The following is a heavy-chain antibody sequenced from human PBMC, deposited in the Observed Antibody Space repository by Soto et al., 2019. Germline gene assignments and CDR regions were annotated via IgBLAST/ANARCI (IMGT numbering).Heavy chain of an antibody. CDR2: ISGSGSST. CDR1: GFTFSGYA. Sequence: HPGGSLRLSCAASGFTFSGYAMSWVRQAPGKGLEWVSGISGSGSSTFYADSVKGRFTISRDHSNNTLYLQMNSLRAEDTAVYYCAKDKDCSSTNCYFDYWGQGTLVTVSS. D-gene: IGHD2-2*01. CDR3: AKDKDCSSTNCYFDY. J-gene: IGHJ4*02. V-gene: IGHV3-23*01.